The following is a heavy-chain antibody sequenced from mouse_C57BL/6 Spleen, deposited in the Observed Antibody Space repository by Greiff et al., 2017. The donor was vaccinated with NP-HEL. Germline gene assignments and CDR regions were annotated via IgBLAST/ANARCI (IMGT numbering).Heavy chain of an antibody. CDR2: IDPSDSYT. CDR1: GYTFTSSW. Sequence: VQLQQPGAELVKPGASVKLSCKASGYTFTSSWMQWVKQRPGQGLEWIGEIDPSDSYTNYNQKFKGKATLTVDPSSSTAYMQLSSLTSEDSAVYYCARRRTLWPFDYWGQGTTLTVSS. D-gene: IGHD1-1*02. CDR3: ARRRTLWPFDY. V-gene: IGHV1-50*01. J-gene: IGHJ2*01.